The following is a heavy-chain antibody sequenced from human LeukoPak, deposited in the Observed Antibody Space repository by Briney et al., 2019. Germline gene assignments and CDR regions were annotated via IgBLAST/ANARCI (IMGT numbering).Heavy chain of an antibody. D-gene: IGHD3-9*01. CDR3: ARRLSTGYYEF. CDR1: GFTVSSTY. J-gene: IGHJ4*02. CDR2: FYSDAIT. V-gene: IGHV3-66*01. Sequence: GGSLRLSCAASGFTVSSTYMSWVRQAPGKGLEWVSVFYSDAITHYANSVKGRFTISRDNSKSMLYLQMNSLRVEDTAVYYCARRLSTGYYEFWGQGTLVTVSS.